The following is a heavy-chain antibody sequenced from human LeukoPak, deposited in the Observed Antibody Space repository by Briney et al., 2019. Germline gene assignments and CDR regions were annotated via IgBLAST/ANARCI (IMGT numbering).Heavy chain of an antibody. CDR3: AKDSFNHAATASSEYYYYMDV. V-gene: IGHV3-30*02. D-gene: IGHD1-26*01. CDR2: IRYDGSNK. J-gene: IGHJ6*03. Sequence: PGGSLRLSCAASGFTFSSYVMHWVRQAPGKGLEWVAFIRYDGSNKYYADSVKGRFTISRDNSKNTLYLQMNILRAEDTAVYYWAKDSFNHAATASSEYYYYMDVWGKGTTVTVSS. CDR1: GFTFSSYV.